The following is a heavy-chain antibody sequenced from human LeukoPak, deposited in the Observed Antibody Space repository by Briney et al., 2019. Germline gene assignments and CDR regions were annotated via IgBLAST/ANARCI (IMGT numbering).Heavy chain of an antibody. V-gene: IGHV3-30-3*01. D-gene: IGHD6-6*01. Sequence: GGSLRLSCAASGFTFSSYAMHWVRQAPGKGLEWVAVISYDGSNKYYADSVKGRFTISRDNSKNTLYLQMNSLRAEDTAVYYCARGASIAALPAAFDIWGQGTMVTVPS. CDR1: GFTFSSYA. J-gene: IGHJ3*02. CDR2: ISYDGSNK. CDR3: ARGASIAALPAAFDI.